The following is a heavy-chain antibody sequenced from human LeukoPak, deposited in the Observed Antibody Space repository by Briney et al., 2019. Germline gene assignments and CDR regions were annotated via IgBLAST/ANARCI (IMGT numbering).Heavy chain of an antibody. V-gene: IGHV1-69*13. CDR3: AITYCGDRRCYGNNYYYYAMDV. J-gene: IGHJ6*02. D-gene: IGHD2-21*01. CDR2: IIPMVGTA. CDR1: GGTLSTYA. Sequence: ASVKVSCKASGGTLSTYAISWVRQAPGQGLEWMGGIIPMVGTAHYAQKFQGRVTITADESTSTAYMELSSLRSEDTAVYYCAITYCGDRRCYGNNYYYYAMDVRGQGTTVTVSS.